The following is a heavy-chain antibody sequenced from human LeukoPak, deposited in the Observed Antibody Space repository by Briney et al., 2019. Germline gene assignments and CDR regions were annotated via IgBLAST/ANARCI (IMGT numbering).Heavy chain of an antibody. Sequence: GGSLRLSCAASGFTFSSYSMNWVRQAPGKGLEWVSSISSSSSYIYYADSVKGRFTISRDNAKNSLYLQMNSLRAEDTAVYYCAKSRSSSWYVVDYWGQGTLVTVSS. D-gene: IGHD6-13*01. V-gene: IGHV3-21*01. J-gene: IGHJ4*02. CDR1: GFTFSSYS. CDR3: AKSRSSSWYVVDY. CDR2: ISSSSSYI.